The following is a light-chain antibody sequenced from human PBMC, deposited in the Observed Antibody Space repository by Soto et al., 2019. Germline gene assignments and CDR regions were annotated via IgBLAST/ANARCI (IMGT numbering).Light chain of an antibody. CDR3: SSERSSSTYV. Sequence: QSALTRPASVSGSPGQSITISCTGTSSDVGGYNYVSWHQQRPGKAPKLMIYEVSNRPSGVSNRFSGSKSGNTASLTISGLQAEDEADYYCSSERSSSTYVFGTGTKLTVL. CDR2: EVS. V-gene: IGLV2-14*01. CDR1: SSDVGGYNY. J-gene: IGLJ1*01.